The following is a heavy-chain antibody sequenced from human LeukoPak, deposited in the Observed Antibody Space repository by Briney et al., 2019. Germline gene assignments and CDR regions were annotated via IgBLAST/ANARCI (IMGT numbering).Heavy chain of an antibody. J-gene: IGHJ4*02. Sequence: PGGSLRLSCAASGFTFSSYGMSWVRQAPGKGLEWVSAISGSGGSTYYADSVKGRFTISRDNSKNTLYLQMNSLRAEDTAVYYCAKDYYDSSGYYWLDYWGQGTLVTVSS. V-gene: IGHV3-23*01. CDR3: AKDYYDSSGYYWLDY. CDR2: ISGSGGST. CDR1: GFTFSSYG. D-gene: IGHD3-22*01.